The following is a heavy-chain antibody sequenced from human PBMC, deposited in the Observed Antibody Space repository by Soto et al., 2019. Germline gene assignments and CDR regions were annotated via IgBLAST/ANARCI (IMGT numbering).Heavy chain of an antibody. CDR3: DTHPPFCSASDWLDP. V-gene: IGHV5-51*01. D-gene: IGHD3-3*01. CDR2: ICPGDSDT. Sequence: PGESLKIACKASGILFTSNWIVWVRQMPGKGLEWVGIICPGDSDTRYSPSFQGQVTISADKSTDTAYLQWNSLKDSDSAIYYCDTHPPFCSASDWLDPWGQGTLVHVSS. J-gene: IGHJ5*02. CDR1: GILFTSNW.